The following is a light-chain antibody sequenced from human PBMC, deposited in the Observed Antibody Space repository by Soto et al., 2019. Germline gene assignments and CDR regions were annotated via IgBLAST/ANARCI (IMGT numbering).Light chain of an antibody. V-gene: IGKV1-17*01. J-gene: IGKJ3*01. CDR1: QGIRND. CDR2: LAS. Sequence: DTQMTQSPSSLSASVGDRVTITCRASQGIRNDLGWYQQRPGKAPTRLLYLASSLQSGVTSSFSGSGSGTDFTLTXXXXXXXXIGTYYCLQXXXXXLTFGP. CDR3: LQXXXXXLT.